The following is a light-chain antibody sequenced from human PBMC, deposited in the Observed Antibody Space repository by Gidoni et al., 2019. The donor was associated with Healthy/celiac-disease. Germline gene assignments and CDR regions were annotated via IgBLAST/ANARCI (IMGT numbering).Light chain of an antibody. J-gene: IGLJ2*01. CDR2: DDS. Sequence: SSVLPQPPSVSVAPGKTARITGGGNNSGSKRVHWYQQKPGQAPVLVVYDDSDRPSGIPERFSGSNSGNTATLTISRVEAGDEADYYCQVWDSSSDHSGVFGGGTKLTVL. CDR1: NSGSKR. CDR3: QVWDSSSDHSGV. V-gene: IGLV3-21*03.